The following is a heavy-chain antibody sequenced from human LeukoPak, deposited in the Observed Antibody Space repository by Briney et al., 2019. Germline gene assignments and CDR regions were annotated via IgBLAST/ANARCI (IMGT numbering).Heavy chain of an antibody. Sequence: SETLSLTCTVSGGSISSSSYYWGWIRQPPGKGLEWIGSIYYSGSTYYNPSLKSRVTISVDTSKNQFSLKLSSVTAADTAVYYCARDRYYYDTSGPPLDIWGQGTMVTVSS. D-gene: IGHD3-22*01. CDR3: ARDRYYYDTSGPPLDI. J-gene: IGHJ3*02. CDR1: GGSISSSSYY. CDR2: IYYSGST. V-gene: IGHV4-39*07.